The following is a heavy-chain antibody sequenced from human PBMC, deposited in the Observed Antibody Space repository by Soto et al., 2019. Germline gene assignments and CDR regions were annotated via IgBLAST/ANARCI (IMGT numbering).Heavy chain of an antibody. V-gene: IGHV1-3*01. CDR3: ARSGGYFFHFAG. CDR1: GYTFGRDG. J-gene: IGHJ4*02. Sequence: ASVKVSCKGSGYTFGRDGMHWVRQAPGQGLEWLAWINAINGDTKYSQRFQGRLTVTRDTAANTAYLELSSLRFEDTAVYYCARSGGYFFHFAGWGQGTLVTVSS. CDR2: INAINGDT. D-gene: IGHD2-21*02.